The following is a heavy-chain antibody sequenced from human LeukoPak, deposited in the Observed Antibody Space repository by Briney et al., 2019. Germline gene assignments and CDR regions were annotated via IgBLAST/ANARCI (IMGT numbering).Heavy chain of an antibody. CDR2: INPNSGGT. CDR3: ARGAPGVVVAAPTDY. J-gene: IGHJ4*02. Sequence: ASVKVSCKASGYTFTGYYTHWVRQAPGQGLEWMGWINPNSGGTNYAQKFQGRVTMTRDTSISTAYMELSRLRSDDTAVYYCARGAPGVVVAAPTDYWGQGTLVTVSS. CDR1: GYTFTGYY. D-gene: IGHD2-15*01. V-gene: IGHV1-2*02.